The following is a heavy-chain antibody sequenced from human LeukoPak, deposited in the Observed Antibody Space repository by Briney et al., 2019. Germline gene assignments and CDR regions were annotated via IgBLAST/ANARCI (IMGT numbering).Heavy chain of an antibody. CDR1: GDSVSSNSAA. V-gene: IGHV6-1*01. D-gene: IGHD2-2*01. Sequence: SQTLSLTCAISGDSVSSNSAAWNWIRQSPSRGLEWLGRTYYRSKWYNDYAVSVKSRITINPDTSKNQFSLQLNSVTPEDTAVYYCARAKKLVLAGPHGTFDYWGQGTLVTVSS. J-gene: IGHJ4*02. CDR2: TYYRSKWYN. CDR3: ARAKKLVLAGPHGTFDY.